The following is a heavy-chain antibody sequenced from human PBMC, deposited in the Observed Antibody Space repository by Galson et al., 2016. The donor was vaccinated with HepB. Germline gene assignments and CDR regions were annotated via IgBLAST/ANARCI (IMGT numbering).Heavy chain of an antibody. D-gene: IGHD3-3*01. J-gene: IGHJ2*01. CDR1: GFTVSSSY. CDR3: ASLRFKGFDL. CDR2: IFSGGST. Sequence: SLRLSCAASGFTVSSSYMSWVRQAPGKGLQWVSVIFSGGSTYYADSVKGRFTISRDNSKNTLHLQMNSLRAEDTAVYYCASLRFKGFDLWGRGTPVTVSS. V-gene: IGHV3-53*01.